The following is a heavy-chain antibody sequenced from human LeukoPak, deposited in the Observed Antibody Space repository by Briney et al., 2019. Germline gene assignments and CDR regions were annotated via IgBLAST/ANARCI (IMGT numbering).Heavy chain of an antibody. CDR1: GGSISSYY. CDR3: ARVTGYRIEDYFDY. J-gene: IGHJ4*02. D-gene: IGHD6-13*01. Sequence: SETLSLTCTVSGGSISSYYWSWIRQPAGKGLEWIGRIYTSGNSNYNPSLKSRVTMSVDTSKNQFSLKLRSVTAADTAVYYCARVTGYRIEDYFDYWGQGTLVTVSS. V-gene: IGHV4-4*07. CDR2: IYTSGNS.